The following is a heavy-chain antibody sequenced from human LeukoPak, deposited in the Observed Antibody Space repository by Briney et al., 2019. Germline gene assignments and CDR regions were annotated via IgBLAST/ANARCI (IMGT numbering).Heavy chain of an antibody. J-gene: IGHJ4*02. V-gene: IGHV3-43*02. Sequence: GGSLRLSCAASGFTFDDYAMHWIRQAPGKGLEWVSLISGDGGSTYYADSVKGRFTISRDNSKNSLYLQMSSLRTEDTALYYCAKDISGDDRPADYWGQGTLVTVSS. CDR3: AKDISGDDRPADY. CDR1: GFTFDDYA. CDR2: ISGDGGST. D-gene: IGHD3-10*01.